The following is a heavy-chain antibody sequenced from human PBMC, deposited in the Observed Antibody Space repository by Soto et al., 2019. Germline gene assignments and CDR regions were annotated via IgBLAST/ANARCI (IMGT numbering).Heavy chain of an antibody. V-gene: IGHV3-23*01. CDR2: ISGSGGST. CDR1: GFTFSSYA. Sequence: EVQLLESGGGLVQPGGSLRLSCAASGFTFSSYAMSWVRQAPGKGLEWVSAISGSGGSTYYADSVKGRFTISRDNSKNTLYLQMNRRRAEDTAVYYCEKAFLEGVVGDYWVQGTLVTVSS. J-gene: IGHJ4*02. D-gene: IGHD3-3*01. CDR3: EKAFLEGVVGDY.